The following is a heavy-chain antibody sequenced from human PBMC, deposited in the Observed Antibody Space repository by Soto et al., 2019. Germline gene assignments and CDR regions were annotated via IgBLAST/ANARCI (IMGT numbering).Heavy chain of an antibody. J-gene: IGHJ3*01. Sequence: QVQLVESGGGGVQPGRSLRLSCAASGFTFSNYAIHWVRQAPGKGLEWVALISYDGTMKSYADSVKGRFIVSRDNSNNTLYLQMRSLTTEDTARYYCANVKWERILNDAFDGWGQGTMVTVSS. V-gene: IGHV3-30*18. CDR2: ISYDGTMK. D-gene: IGHD1-26*01. CDR1: GFTFSNYA. CDR3: ANVKWERILNDAFDG.